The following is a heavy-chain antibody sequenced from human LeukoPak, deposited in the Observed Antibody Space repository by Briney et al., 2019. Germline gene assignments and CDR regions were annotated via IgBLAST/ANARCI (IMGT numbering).Heavy chain of an antibody. D-gene: IGHD2-15*01. CDR2: IIPIFGTA. V-gene: IGHV1-69*13. J-gene: IGHJ5*02. CDR3: ARGARYCSGGSCYPRFDP. Sequence: GASVKVSCKASGGTFSSYAISWVRQAPGQGLEWMGGIIPIFGTANYAQKFQGRVTITADESTSTAYMELSSLRSEDTAVYYCARGARYCSGGSCYPRFDPWGQGTLVTVSS. CDR1: GGTFSSYA.